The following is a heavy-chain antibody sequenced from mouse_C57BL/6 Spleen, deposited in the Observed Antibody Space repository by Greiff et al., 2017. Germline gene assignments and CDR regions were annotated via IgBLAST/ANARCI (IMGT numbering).Heavy chain of an antibody. D-gene: IGHD4-1*02. J-gene: IGHJ4*01. CDR1: GYTFTDYY. CDR3: ARGANSVYYYAMDY. V-gene: IGHV1-26*01. Sequence: VQLQQSGPELVKPGASVKISCKASGYTFTDYYMNWVKQSHGKSLEWIGDINPNNGGTSYNQKFKGKATLTVDKSSSTAYMELRSLTSEDSAVYYCARGANSVYYYAMDYWGQGTSVTVSS. CDR2: INPNNGGT.